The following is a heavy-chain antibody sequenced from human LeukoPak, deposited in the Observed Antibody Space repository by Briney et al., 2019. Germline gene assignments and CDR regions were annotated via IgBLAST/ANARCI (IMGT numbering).Heavy chain of an antibody. CDR3: AREHCSGGSCYSIYYYYYMDV. CDR2: LNHRGST. J-gene: IGHJ6*03. D-gene: IGHD2-15*01. CDR1: GGSFSGYY. V-gene: IGHV4-34*01. Sequence: TSETLSLTCAVYGGSFSGYYWSWIRQPPGKGLEWIGELNHRGSTNYNPSLKSRVTISVDTSKNQFSLKLSSVTAADTAVYYCAREHCSGGSCYSIYYYYYMDVWGKGTTVTVSS.